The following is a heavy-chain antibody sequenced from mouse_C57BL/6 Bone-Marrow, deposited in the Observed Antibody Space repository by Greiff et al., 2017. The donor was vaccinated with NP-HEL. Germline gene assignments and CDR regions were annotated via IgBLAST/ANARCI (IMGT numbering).Heavy chain of an antibody. CDR1: GYTFTSYW. CDR2: IHPNSGST. Sequence: QVQLKQPGAELVKPGASVKLSCKASGYTFTSYWMHWVKQRPGQGLEWIGMIHPNSGSTNYNEKFKSKATMTVDKSSSTAYMQLSSRTTEDYAVYYCAKGGGGGTVVYFDYWGQGTTLTVSS. D-gene: IGHD1-1*01. J-gene: IGHJ2*01. V-gene: IGHV1-64*01. CDR3: AKGGGGGTVVYFDY.